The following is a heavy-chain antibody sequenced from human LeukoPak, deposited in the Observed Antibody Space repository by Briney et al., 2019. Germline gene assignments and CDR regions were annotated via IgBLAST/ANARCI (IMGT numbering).Heavy chain of an antibody. V-gene: IGHV3-30*02. CDR2: IQYDGSNE. CDR1: RFTFSSYG. CDR3: ARGAMYYYDSSGGDY. D-gene: IGHD3-22*01. J-gene: IGHJ4*02. Sequence: GGSLRLSCAASRFTFSSYGMHWVRQAPGKGLEWVAYIQYDGSNEQYADSVKGRFSISRDSSKNILYLQMNSLRAEDTAVYYCARGAMYYYDSSGGDYWGQGTLVTVSS.